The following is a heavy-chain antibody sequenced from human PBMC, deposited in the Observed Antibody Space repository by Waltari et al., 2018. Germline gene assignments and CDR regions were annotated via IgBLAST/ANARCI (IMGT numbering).Heavy chain of an antibody. V-gene: IGHV4-34*01. Sequence: QVQLQQWGAGLLKPSETLSLTCPVYGGSFSGYYWSWIRQPPGKGLEWIGEINHSGSTNYNPSLKSRVTISVDTSKNQFSLKLSSVTAADTAVYYCAREPGIAAAGTGLYYFDYWGQGTLVTVSS. CDR1: GGSFSGYY. D-gene: IGHD6-13*01. J-gene: IGHJ4*02. CDR3: AREPGIAAAGTGLYYFDY. CDR2: INHSGST.